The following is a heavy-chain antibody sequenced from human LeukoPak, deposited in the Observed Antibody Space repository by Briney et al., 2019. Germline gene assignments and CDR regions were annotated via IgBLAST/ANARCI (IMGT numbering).Heavy chain of an antibody. CDR2: ISWNSGSI. J-gene: IGHJ4*02. CDR3: AKGGRILYNRGYFDY. V-gene: IGHV3-9*01. CDR1: GFTFDVYA. Sequence: GRSLRLFRAPSGFTFDVYAMHWVRQAPGKGLEWVSGISWNSGSIGYADPVKGRFTISRDNATNSLYLQMNSLRAEDTALYYCAKGGRILYNRGYFDYWGQGTLVTVSS. D-gene: IGHD2-15*01.